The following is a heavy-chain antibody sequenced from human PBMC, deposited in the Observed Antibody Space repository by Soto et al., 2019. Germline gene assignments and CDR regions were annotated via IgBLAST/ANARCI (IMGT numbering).Heavy chain of an antibody. D-gene: IGHD5-18*01. CDR2: IDYTGNT. CDR3: ARINKGYGTDS. J-gene: IGHJ4*02. CDR1: GGSISSSSYY. V-gene: IGHV4-39*01. Sequence: SETLSLTCTVSGGSISSSSYYWGCIRQPPGKGLEWIASIDYTGNTFYNPSLTSRVTISVDTSKNQFSLKVTSVTAADTAVYYCARINKGYGTDSWGQGTLVTVSS.